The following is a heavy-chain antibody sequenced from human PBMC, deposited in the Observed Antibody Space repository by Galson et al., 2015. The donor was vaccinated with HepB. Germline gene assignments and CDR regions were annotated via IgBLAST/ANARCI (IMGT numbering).Heavy chain of an antibody. D-gene: IGHD6-19*01. J-gene: IGHJ6*02. CDR1: GGSFGGYY. CDR3: ARGDGQRLEAGEGFRYYYFGLDV. V-gene: IGHV4-34*01. Sequence: ETLSLTCAVYGGSFGGYYWSWIRQPPGKGLEWIGEINHSGSTYYNPSLKTRVTVAVDTSKNHFSLKVTSVTAADAAIYFCARGDGQRLEAGEGFRYYYFGLDVWGQGTTVTVS. CDR2: INHSGST.